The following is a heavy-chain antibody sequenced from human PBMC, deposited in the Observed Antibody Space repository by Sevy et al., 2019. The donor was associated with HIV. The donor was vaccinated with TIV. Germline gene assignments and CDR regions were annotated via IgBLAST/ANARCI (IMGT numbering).Heavy chain of an antibody. CDR2: IYYSGST. V-gene: IGHV4-39*01. CDR3: ARHVANYYDSSGYSPFYYYGMDV. D-gene: IGHD3-22*01. CDR1: GGSISSSSYY. J-gene: IGHJ6*02. Sequence: SETLSLTCTVSGGSISSSSYYWGWIRQPPGKGLEWIGSIYYSGSTYYNPSLKSRVTISVDTSKNQFSLKLSSVTAAEPAVYYCARHVANYYDSSGYSPFYYYGMDVWGQGTTVTVSS.